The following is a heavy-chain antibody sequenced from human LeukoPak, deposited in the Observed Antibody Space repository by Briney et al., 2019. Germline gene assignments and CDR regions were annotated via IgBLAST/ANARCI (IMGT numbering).Heavy chain of an antibody. D-gene: IGHD6-19*01. J-gene: IGHJ5*02. CDR1: GYTFTSYG. Sequence: ASVKVSCKASGYTFTSYGISWVRQAPGQGIEWMGWISAYNGNTNYAQELQGRVTMTTDTSTSTAYMELRSLRSDDTAVYYCAREGIAVAGTPYNWFDPWGQGTLVTVSS. CDR3: AREGIAVAGTPYNWFDP. CDR2: ISAYNGNT. V-gene: IGHV1-18*01.